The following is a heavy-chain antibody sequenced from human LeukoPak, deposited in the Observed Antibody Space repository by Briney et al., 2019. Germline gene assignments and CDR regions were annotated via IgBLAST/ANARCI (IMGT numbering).Heavy chain of an antibody. J-gene: IGHJ2*01. Sequence: GGSLRLSCAASGFTFSDYYMSWIRQAPGKGLEWVSYISSSGSTIYYADSVKGRFTISRDNAKNSLYLQMNSLRAEDTAVYYCAKRPIAAAGTRGTNWWYFDLWGRGTLVTVSS. V-gene: IGHV3-11*01. D-gene: IGHD6-13*01. CDR3: AKRPIAAAGTRGTNWWYFDL. CDR1: GFTFSDYY. CDR2: ISSSGSTI.